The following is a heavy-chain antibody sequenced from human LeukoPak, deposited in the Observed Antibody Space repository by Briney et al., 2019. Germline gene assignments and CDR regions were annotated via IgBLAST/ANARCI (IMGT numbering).Heavy chain of an antibody. CDR2: ISSSGRYI. CDR1: GFNLTSYS. V-gene: IGHV3-21*06. CDR3: ARSKGAQADAFDI. J-gene: IGHJ3*02. Sequence: GGSLRLSCVVSGFNLTSYSFNWVRQAPGKGLEWVSSISSSGRYIFYSDSVKGRFTNSRDSAENSLYLQMSSLRAEDTAIYYCARSKGAQADAFDIWGQGTKVTVSS.